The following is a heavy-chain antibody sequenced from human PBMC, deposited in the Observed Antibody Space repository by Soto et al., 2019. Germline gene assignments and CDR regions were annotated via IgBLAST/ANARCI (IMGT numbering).Heavy chain of an antibody. CDR3: TRRGRKSANWFDP. CDR2: IIPMSGRP. J-gene: IGHJ5*02. Sequence: QVQLVQSGAEVKTPGSSVKVSCKASGGSFNSFSIDWVRQAPGQGLEWMGGIIPMSGRPNYAQRFQGRVTFSADKSTNAVYMEVNRLTYEDTAVYYCTRRGRKSANWFDPWGQGTLVTVSS. V-gene: IGHV1-69*06. CDR1: GGSFNSFS.